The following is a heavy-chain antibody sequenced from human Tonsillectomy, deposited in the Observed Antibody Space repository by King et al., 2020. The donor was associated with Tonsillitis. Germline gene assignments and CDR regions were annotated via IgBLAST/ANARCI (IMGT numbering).Heavy chain of an antibody. J-gene: IGHJ4*02. CDR1: GDSISSSTYY. CDR2: IYYSGST. CDR3: ARLGGVRDSDYGGGFDY. V-gene: IGHV4-39*01. Sequence: QLQESGPGLVKPSETLSLACTVSGDSISSSTYYWGWIRQPPGKGLEWIGRIYYSGSTYYNPSLKSRVTISVDTSKNQFSLKLSPVTAADTAVYYCARLGGVRDSDYGGGFDYWGQGTLVTVSS. D-gene: IGHD4-17*01.